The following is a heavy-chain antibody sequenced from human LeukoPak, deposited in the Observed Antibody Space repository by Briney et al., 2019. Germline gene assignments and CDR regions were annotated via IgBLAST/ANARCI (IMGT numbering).Heavy chain of an antibody. CDR2: IYYSGST. Sequence: SETLSLTCTVSGGSISSYYWSWIRQPPGKGLEWIGYIYYSGSTNYNPSLKSRVTISVDTSKNQFSLKLSSVTAADTAVYYCASRGGIAARLLDYWGQGTLVTVSS. J-gene: IGHJ4*02. CDR3: ASRGGIAARLLDY. V-gene: IGHV4-59*08. CDR1: GGSISSYY. D-gene: IGHD6-6*01.